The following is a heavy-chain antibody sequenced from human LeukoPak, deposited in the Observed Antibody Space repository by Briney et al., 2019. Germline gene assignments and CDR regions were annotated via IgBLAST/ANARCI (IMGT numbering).Heavy chain of an antibody. V-gene: IGHV4-34*01. J-gene: IGHJ4*02. CDR2: INHRGST. CDR3: AKEKYYYDSSGYYYAPFDY. CDR1: GGSFSDYF. D-gene: IGHD3-22*01. Sequence: SETLSLTCAVYGGSFSDYFWSWIRQPPGKGLEWIGEINHRGSTNYNPSLKSRVTMSADTSKNQFSLNLSSVTAADTAVYYCAKEKYYYDSSGYYYAPFDYWGQGTLVTVSS.